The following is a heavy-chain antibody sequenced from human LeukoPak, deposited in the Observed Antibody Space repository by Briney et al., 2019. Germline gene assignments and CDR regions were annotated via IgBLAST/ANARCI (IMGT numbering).Heavy chain of an antibody. CDR3: ARDGGDSTMGGNHSDY. CDR1: GGTFSSYA. J-gene: IGHJ4*02. CDR2: IIPIFGTA. V-gene: IGHV1-69*05. D-gene: IGHD2-21*01. Sequence: ASVKVSCKASGGTFSSYAISWVRQAPGQGLEWMGGIIPIFGTANYAQKFQGRVTITTDESTSTAYMELSSLRSEDTAVYYCARDGGDSTMGGNHSDYWGQGTLVTVSS.